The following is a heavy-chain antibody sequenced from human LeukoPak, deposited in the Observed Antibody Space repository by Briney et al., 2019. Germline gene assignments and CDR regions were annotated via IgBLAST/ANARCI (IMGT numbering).Heavy chain of an antibody. CDR1: GFTFSGYS. CDR2: ISSSSSYI. CDR3: ARDGKPSKYYFDY. V-gene: IGHV3-21*01. Sequence: GGSLRLSCAASGFTFSGYSMNWVRQAPGKGLEWVSSISSSSSYIYYADSVKGRFTISRDNAKNSLYLQMNSLRAEDTAVYYCARDGKPSKYYFDYWGQGTLVTVSS. D-gene: IGHD1-26*01. J-gene: IGHJ4*02.